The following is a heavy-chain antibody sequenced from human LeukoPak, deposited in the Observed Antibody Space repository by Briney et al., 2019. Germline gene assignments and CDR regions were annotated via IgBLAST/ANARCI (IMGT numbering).Heavy chain of an antibody. V-gene: IGHV1-2*02. Sequence: ASVKVSCKASGYTFTGYYMHWVRQAPGQGLEWMGWINPNSGGTNYAQKFQGRVTMTRDTSISTAYMELSGLRSDDTAVYYCARVCILTGYWNLGYWGQGTLVTVSS. CDR3: ARVCILTGYWNLGY. CDR1: GYTFTGYY. D-gene: IGHD3-9*01. CDR2: INPNSGGT. J-gene: IGHJ4*02.